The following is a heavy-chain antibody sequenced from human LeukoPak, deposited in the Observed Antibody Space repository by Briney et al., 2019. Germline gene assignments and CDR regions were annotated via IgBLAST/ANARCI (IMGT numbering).Heavy chain of an antibody. D-gene: IGHD3-10*01. Sequence: SETLSLTCAVYGGSFSGYYWSWIRQPPGKGLEWIGEINHSGSTNYNPSLKSRVTISVDTSKNQFSLKLSSVTAADTAVYYCARVNPTYGSGSYYWASRGLGYFDLWGRGTLVTVSS. CDR1: GGSFSGYY. CDR3: ARVNPTYGSGSYYWASRGLGYFDL. J-gene: IGHJ2*01. V-gene: IGHV4-34*01. CDR2: INHSGST.